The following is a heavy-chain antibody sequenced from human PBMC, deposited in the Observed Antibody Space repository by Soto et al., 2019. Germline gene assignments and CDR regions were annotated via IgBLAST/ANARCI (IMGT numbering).Heavy chain of an antibody. D-gene: IGHD6-13*01. J-gene: IGHJ5*02. CDR2: ISGYNGDT. V-gene: IGHV1-18*01. Sequence: QIQLVQSGGEVKKPGASVRVSCKASGYIFGSYGISWVRQAPGQGLEWMGWISGYNGDTIYAQKYQDRVTMTTDTSTSTGYMELRSLKSDDTAVYYCARDLMVAAAGKNWFDAWGQGILVAASS. CDR3: ARDLMVAAAGKNWFDA. CDR1: GYIFGSYG.